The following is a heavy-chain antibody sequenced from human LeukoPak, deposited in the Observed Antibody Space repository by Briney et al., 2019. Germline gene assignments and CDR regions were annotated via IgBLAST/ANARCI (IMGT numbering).Heavy chain of an antibody. CDR3: ASVGCSGGSCAYYWFDP. Sequence: ASVKVSCKASGYTFTGYYMHWVRQAPGQGLEWMGRINPNSGGTNYAQKFQGRVTMTRDTSISTAYMELSRLRSDDTAVYYCASVGCSGGSCAYYWFDPWGQGTLVTVSS. D-gene: IGHD2-15*01. CDR1: GYTFTGYY. V-gene: IGHV1-2*06. CDR2: INPNSGGT. J-gene: IGHJ5*02.